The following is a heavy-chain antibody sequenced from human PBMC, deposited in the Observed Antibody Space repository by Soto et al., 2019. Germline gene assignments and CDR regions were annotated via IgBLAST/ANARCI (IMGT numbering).Heavy chain of an antibody. Sequence: GESLKISCKGSGYSFTSYWIGRGRQRPGKGQNWMEIIGPGDSGTSYCSSCQGQFTTSVGKAITTVYLQWSSLKSSETDMYCCSGTRCDIWGQGTMVTVSS. CDR2: IGPGDSGT. CDR3: SGTRCDI. D-gene: IGHD4-17*01. V-gene: IGHV5-51*01. CDR1: GYSFTSYW. J-gene: IGHJ3*02.